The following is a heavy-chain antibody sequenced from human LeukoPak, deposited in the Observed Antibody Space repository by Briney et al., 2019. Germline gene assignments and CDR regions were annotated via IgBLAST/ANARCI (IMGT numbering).Heavy chain of an antibody. Sequence: GGSLRLSCAASGFIFNSYWMSWVRQAPGKRLEWVGNIKQDGSERYYVDSVKGRFTISRDNAKDSLYLQMDSLRVEDTALYYCVRDDPGVQQERRLSPFDIWGQGTMVTVSS. V-gene: IGHV3-7*03. CDR2: IKQDGSER. D-gene: IGHD1-1*01. CDR3: VRDDPGVQQERRLSPFDI. J-gene: IGHJ3*02. CDR1: GFIFNSYW.